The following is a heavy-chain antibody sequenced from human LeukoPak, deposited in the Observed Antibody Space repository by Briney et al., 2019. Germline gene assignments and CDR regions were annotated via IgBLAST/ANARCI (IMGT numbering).Heavy chain of an antibody. V-gene: IGHV3-21*01. Sequence: PGGSLRLSCAASGFTFSSYSMNWVRQAPGKGLEWVSSISSSSSYIYYADSVKGRFTISRDNAKNSLYLQMNSLRAEDTAVYYSARVWHSYGAIDYWGQGTLVTVSS. CDR3: ARVWHSYGAIDY. J-gene: IGHJ4*02. CDR1: GFTFSSYS. D-gene: IGHD4/OR15-4a*01. CDR2: ISSSSSYI.